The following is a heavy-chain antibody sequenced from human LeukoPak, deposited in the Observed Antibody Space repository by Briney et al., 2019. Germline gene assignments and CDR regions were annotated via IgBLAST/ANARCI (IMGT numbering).Heavy chain of an antibody. Sequence: PGGSLRLSCAASGFTFSDYAMSWVRQAPGKGLEWVSSISGGGGGTFYADSVKGRFTISRDNSNNTLYLQMNSLRAEGTALYYCATLVKLAAWGQGTLVTVSS. V-gene: IGHV3-23*01. D-gene: IGHD1-26*01. J-gene: IGHJ5*02. CDR2: ISGGGGGT. CDR3: ATLVKLAA. CDR1: GFTFSDYA.